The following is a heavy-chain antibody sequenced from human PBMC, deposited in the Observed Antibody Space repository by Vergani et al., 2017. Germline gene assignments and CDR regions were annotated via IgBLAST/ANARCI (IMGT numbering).Heavy chain of an antibody. J-gene: IGHJ6*03. Sequence: EVQLEQSGAAVKKPGESLEISCKGSGYSFSRNWIAWVRERPGQGLEWMGMIYPGNSETRNNPSFRGQVTMSVDKSISTDYLQWSSLKASDSAMYYCARVYCRGMSCAGTDYFYHIDVWGKGTTVTVS. V-gene: IGHV5-51*03. CDR1: GYSFSRNW. D-gene: IGHD3/OR15-3a*01. CDR3: ARVYCRGMSCAGTDYFYHIDV. CDR2: IYPGNSET.